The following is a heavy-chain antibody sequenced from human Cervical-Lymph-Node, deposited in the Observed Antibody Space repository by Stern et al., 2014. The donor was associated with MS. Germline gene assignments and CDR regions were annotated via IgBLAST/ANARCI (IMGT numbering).Heavy chain of an antibody. V-gene: IGHV3-30*01. J-gene: IGHJ4*02. D-gene: IGHD3-16*01. CDR3: ARTGDYYFDY. CDR2: ISYDGSNK. CDR1: GFTFSSYA. Sequence: VQLVESGGGVVQPGRSLRLSCAASGFTFSSYAMHWVRQAPGKGLEWVAVISYDGSNKYYADSVKGLFTISRDNSKNTLYLQMNSLRAEDTAVYYCARTGDYYFDYWGQGTLVTVSS.